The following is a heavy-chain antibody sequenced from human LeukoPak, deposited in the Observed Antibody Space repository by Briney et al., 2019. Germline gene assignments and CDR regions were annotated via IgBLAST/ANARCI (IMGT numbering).Heavy chain of an antibody. D-gene: IGHD2-21*02. J-gene: IGHJ4*02. V-gene: IGHV3-30*04. CDR3: ARASLPGGAHCRGGDCYELDF. CDR2: LSFDASRS. Sequence: GRTQRLFCRASWLPFGHFAMHWAREAPGKGLVWGTVLSFDASRSGCADSVQGRFTISRDNSKHRLHWQMHSLSDEDTAVYFCARASLPGGAHCRGGDCYELDFWGRGTLVTVSS. CDR1: WLPFGHFA.